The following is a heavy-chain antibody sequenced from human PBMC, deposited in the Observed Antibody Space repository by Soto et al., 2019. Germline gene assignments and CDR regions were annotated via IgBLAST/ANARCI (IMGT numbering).Heavy chain of an antibody. J-gene: IGHJ6*02. CDR2: ISYDGSNK. CDR1: GFTFSSYA. D-gene: IGHD6-13*01. CDR3: ARGEIAAAGPDV. V-gene: IGHV3-30-3*01. Sequence: QVQLVESGGGVVQPGRSLRLSCAASGFTFSSYAMHWVRQAPGKGLEWVAVISYDGSNKYYADSVKGRFTISRDNSKNTLYLQMNSLRAEDTAVYYCARGEIAAAGPDVWGQGTTVTVSS.